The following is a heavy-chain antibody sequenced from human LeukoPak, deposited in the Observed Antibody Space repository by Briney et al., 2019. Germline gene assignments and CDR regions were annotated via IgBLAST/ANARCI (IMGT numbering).Heavy chain of an antibody. D-gene: IGHD5-12*01. J-gene: IGHJ4*02. CDR3: ARGDHSGYDWEFYYFDY. Sequence: WASVKVSCKASGYTFTGYYMHWVRQAPGQGLEWMGWINPNSGGTNYAQKFQGRVTMTRDMSTSTVYMELSSLRSEDTAVYYCARGDHSGYDWEFYYFDYWGQGTLVTVSS. CDR1: GYTFTGYY. V-gene: IGHV1-2*02. CDR2: INPNSGGT.